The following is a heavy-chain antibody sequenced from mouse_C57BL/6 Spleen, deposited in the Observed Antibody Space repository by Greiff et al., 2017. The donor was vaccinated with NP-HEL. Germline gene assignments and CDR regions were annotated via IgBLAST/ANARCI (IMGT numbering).Heavy chain of an antibody. V-gene: IGHV1-66*01. Sequence: QVHVKQSGPELVKPGASVKISCKASGYSFTSYYIHWVKQRPGQGLEWIGWIYPGSGNTKYNEKFKGKATLTADTSSSTAYMQLSSLTSEDSAVYYCASEGEDWGYAMDYWGQGTSVTVSS. CDR2: IYPGSGNT. J-gene: IGHJ4*01. D-gene: IGHD4-1*01. CDR3: ASEGEDWGYAMDY. CDR1: GYSFTSYY.